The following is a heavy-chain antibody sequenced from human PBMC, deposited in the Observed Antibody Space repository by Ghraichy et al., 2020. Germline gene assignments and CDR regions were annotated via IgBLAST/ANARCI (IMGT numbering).Heavy chain of an antibody. CDR2: MSANADTT. V-gene: IGHV3-23*01. Sequence: LSLTCAASEFTFSDHAMSWVRQAPGKGLEWVSSMSANADTTGYADSVKGRFTVSRDNSKNTLYLHLRSLRPQDTAVYYCARRNGDYDYLDYWGQGTQVTVSS. D-gene: IGHD4-17*01. CDR3: ARRNGDYDYLDY. J-gene: IGHJ4*02. CDR1: EFTFSDHA.